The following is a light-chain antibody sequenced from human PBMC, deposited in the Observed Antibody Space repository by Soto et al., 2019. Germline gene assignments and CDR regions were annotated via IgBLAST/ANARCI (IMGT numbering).Light chain of an antibody. J-gene: IGKJ1*01. Sequence: EIVLTQSAVTLSLSPGERATLSCRASQSVSNNYLAWYQQTPGQAPRLLIYGASNRATGIPDRFSGSGSGTDFTLTISRLEHEDFAVYYCQQNGSSGTFGQGTKVDIK. CDR3: QQNGSSGT. CDR2: GAS. V-gene: IGKV3-20*01. CDR1: QSVSNNY.